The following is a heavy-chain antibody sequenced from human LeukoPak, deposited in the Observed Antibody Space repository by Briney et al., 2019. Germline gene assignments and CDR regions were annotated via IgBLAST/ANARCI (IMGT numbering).Heavy chain of an antibody. CDR2: INPNSGGT. Sequence: ASVKVSCKASGYTFTGYYMHWVRQAPGQGLEWMGWINPNSGGTNYAQKFQGRVTMTRDTSISTAYMERSRLRSDDTAVYYCARCRGWNDPYDAFDIWGQGTMVTVSS. CDR1: GYTFTGYY. V-gene: IGHV1-2*02. D-gene: IGHD1-1*01. CDR3: ARCRGWNDPYDAFDI. J-gene: IGHJ3*02.